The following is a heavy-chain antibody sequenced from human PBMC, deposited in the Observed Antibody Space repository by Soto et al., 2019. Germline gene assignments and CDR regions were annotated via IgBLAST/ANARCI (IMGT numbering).Heavy chain of an antibody. Sequence: GESLKISCKGSGDSFTSYWIGWVRQMPGKGLEWMGIIYPGDSDTRYSPSFQGQVTISADKSISTAYLQWSSLKASDTAMYYCASQEMATKNVDAFDIWGQGTMVT. J-gene: IGHJ3*02. D-gene: IGHD5-12*01. CDR3: ASQEMATKNVDAFDI. V-gene: IGHV5-51*01. CDR2: IYPGDSDT. CDR1: GDSFTSYW.